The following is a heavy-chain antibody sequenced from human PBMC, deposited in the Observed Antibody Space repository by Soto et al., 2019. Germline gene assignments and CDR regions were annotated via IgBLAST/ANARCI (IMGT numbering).Heavy chain of an antibody. D-gene: IGHD3-10*01. V-gene: IGHV1-2*04. Sequence: QVQLVQSGAEVKKPGASVKVSCKASGYTFIGYYMHWVRQAPGQGLEWMGWINPNSGGTNYAQKFQGWVTMTRDTSISTAYMELSRLRSDDTAVYYCARDWYYYGSGKNAFDIWGQGTMVTVSS. J-gene: IGHJ3*02. CDR2: INPNSGGT. CDR3: ARDWYYYGSGKNAFDI. CDR1: GYTFIGYY.